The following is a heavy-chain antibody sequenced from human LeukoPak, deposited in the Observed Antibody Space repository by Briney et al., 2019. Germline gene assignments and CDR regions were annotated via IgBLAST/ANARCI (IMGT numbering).Heavy chain of an antibody. Sequence: GGSLRLSCAASGFTFSSHWMSWVRQAPGKGLEWVANIVEDGSKQFYADSVKGRFTISRDNAENPLFLQMNSLRAEDTAMYYCARDYDGKDYWGQGTLVTVSS. J-gene: IGHJ4*02. V-gene: IGHV3-7*03. CDR2: IVEDGSKQ. D-gene: IGHD3-3*01. CDR1: GFTFSSHW. CDR3: ARDYDGKDY.